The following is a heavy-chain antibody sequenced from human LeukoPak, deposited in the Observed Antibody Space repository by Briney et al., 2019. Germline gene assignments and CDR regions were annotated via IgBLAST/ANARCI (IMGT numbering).Heavy chain of an antibody. CDR1: GGSISSYY. CDR2: IYYCGST. Sequence: SETLSLTCTVSGGSISSYYWSWIRQPPGKGLEWIGYIYYCGSTNHNPSLKSRVTISVDTSKNQFSLKLSSVTAADTAVYYCARDYYDSSGYYPYFDYWGQGTLVTVSS. D-gene: IGHD3-22*01. V-gene: IGHV4-59*01. CDR3: ARDYYDSSGYYPYFDY. J-gene: IGHJ4*02.